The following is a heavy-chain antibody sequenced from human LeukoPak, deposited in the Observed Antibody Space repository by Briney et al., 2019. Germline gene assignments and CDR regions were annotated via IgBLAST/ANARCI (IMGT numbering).Heavy chain of an antibody. Sequence: ASVKVSCKASGYTFTGYYMHWVRQAPGQGLEWMGWINPNSGGTNYAQKFQGRVTMTTDTSTSTAYVELRSLRFDDTAVYYCARVSLGSLALADYWGQGTLATVSS. CDR1: GYTFTGYY. CDR2: INPNSGGT. CDR3: ARVSLGSLALADY. J-gene: IGHJ4*02. D-gene: IGHD3-16*01. V-gene: IGHV1-2*02.